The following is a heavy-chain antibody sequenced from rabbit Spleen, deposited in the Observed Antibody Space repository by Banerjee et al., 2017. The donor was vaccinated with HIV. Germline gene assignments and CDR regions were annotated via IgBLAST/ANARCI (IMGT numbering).Heavy chain of an antibody. CDR1: GFSFSGSYY. CDR3: ARKDGVGGYYNL. V-gene: IGHV1S45*01. CDR2: ISVGSAT. Sequence: QEQLEESGGDLVKPEGSLTLTCTASGFSFSGSYYICWVRQAPGKGLEWIGCISVGSATWFASWAKGRFTISKTSSTTVTLQMTSLTAADTATYFCARKDGVGGYYNLWGPGTLVTVS. J-gene: IGHJ4*01. D-gene: IGHD1-1*01.